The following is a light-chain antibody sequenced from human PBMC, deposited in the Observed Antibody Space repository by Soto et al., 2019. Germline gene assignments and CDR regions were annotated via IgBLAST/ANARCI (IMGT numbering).Light chain of an antibody. J-gene: IGLJ1*01. Sequence: QSALTQPASVSGSPGQSITISCTGTSSDVGSYNLVSWYQQHPGKAPKLIICEVNKRPSGISNRFSGSKSGDTASLTISGLQAEDEADYFCCSYAGTVAYVFGTGTKVTVL. CDR1: SSDVGSYNL. CDR2: EVN. V-gene: IGLV2-23*02. CDR3: CSYAGTVAYV.